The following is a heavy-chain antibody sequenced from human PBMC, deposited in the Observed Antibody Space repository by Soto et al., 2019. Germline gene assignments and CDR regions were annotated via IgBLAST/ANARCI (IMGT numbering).Heavy chain of an antibody. D-gene: IGHD2-2*01. CDR2: IYYSGST. V-gene: IGHV4-31*03. Sequence: SETLSLTCTVSGGSISSGGYYWSWIRQHPGKGLEWIGYIYYSGSTYYNPSLKSRVTISVDTSKNQFSLKLSSVTAADTAVYYCARGYCSSTSCYHARYYYYYYGMDVWGQGTTVTVSS. J-gene: IGHJ6*02. CDR1: GGSISSGGYY. CDR3: ARGYCSSTSCYHARYYYYYYGMDV.